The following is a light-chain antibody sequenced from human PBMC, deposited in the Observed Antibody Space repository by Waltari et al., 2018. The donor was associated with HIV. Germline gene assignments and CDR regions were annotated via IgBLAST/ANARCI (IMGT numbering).Light chain of an antibody. CDR2: SNN. Sequence: QSVLTQPPSAYGTPGQRVTISCSGSSSNIGRNTVHWYRQRPGTAPKLLINSNNKRPSGVPDRFSGSTAGTSASLVISGLQSEDEADYYCAAWDDSLKGGAFGTGTKVTVL. CDR3: AAWDDSLKGGA. CDR1: SSNIGRNT. V-gene: IGLV1-44*01. J-gene: IGLJ1*01.